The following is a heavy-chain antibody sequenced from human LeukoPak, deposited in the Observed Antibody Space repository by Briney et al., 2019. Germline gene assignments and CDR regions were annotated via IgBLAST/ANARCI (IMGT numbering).Heavy chain of an antibody. V-gene: IGHV3-7*01. Sequence: GGSLRLSCAASGFTFSSYWMSWVRQAPGKGLEWVANIKIDGSEKYYVDSVKGRFTISRDNAKNSLYLQMNSLRAEDSAVYYCAREIPGGAVTLDYWGQGTLVTVSS. D-gene: IGHD1-26*01. CDR1: GFTFSSYW. CDR2: IKIDGSEK. J-gene: IGHJ4*02. CDR3: AREIPGGAVTLDY.